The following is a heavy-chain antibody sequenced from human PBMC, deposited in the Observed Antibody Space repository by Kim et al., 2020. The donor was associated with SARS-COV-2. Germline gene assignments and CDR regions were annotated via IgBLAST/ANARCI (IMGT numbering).Heavy chain of an antibody. CDR3: ARGGTSQLWLHYFDY. V-gene: IGHV4-59*09. J-gene: IGHJ4*02. D-gene: IGHD5-18*01. Sequence: PSHKSRVTISVDTAKNQFSLRRSSVTAADTAVYYCARGGTSQLWLHYFDYWGQGTLVTVSS.